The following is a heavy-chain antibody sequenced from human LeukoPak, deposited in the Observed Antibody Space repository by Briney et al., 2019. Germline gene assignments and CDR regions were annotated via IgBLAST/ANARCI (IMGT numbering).Heavy chain of an antibody. D-gene: IGHD5-12*01. CDR3: AKAPRGSGYSEYDY. J-gene: IGHJ4*02. CDR1: GFTFSNYA. V-gene: IGHV3-23*01. CDR2: VSGSGGTT. Sequence: GGSLRLSCTAPGFTFSNYAMNWVRQAPGKGLEWVSIVSGSGGTTYSADSVKGRFTISRENSKNTLFLQMNSLRAEDTAVYYCAKAPRGSGYSEYDYWGQGTLVTVSS.